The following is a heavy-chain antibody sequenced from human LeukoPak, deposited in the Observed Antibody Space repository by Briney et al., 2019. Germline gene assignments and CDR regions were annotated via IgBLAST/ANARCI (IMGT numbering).Heavy chain of an antibody. J-gene: IGHJ5*02. CDR3: ARDNWNYGWFDA. V-gene: IGHV1-18*01. CDR1: GSTFTNYN. D-gene: IGHD1-7*01. CDR2: ISAYNGNT. Sequence: ASVKVSSKASGSTFTNYNINWVRQAPGHGHQWMGWISAYNGNTNYAQKLQGRVTMTTDTSTSTAFMYLRGLSSDDTAVYYCARDNWNYGWFDAWGQGTLVTVSS.